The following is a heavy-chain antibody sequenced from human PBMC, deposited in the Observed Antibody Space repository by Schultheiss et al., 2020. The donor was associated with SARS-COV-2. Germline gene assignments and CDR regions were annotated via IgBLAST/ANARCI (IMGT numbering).Heavy chain of an antibody. J-gene: IGHJ4*02. CDR2: IYYSGST. CDR3: AREGFDY. V-gene: IGHV4-61*01. CDR1: GGSVSSGSYY. Sequence: LETLSLTCTVSGGSVSSGSYYWSWIRQPPGKGLEWIGYIYYSGSTSYNPSLKSRVTMSVDTPKNQFSLKLSSVTAADRAVYYCAREGFDYWGQGTLVTVSS.